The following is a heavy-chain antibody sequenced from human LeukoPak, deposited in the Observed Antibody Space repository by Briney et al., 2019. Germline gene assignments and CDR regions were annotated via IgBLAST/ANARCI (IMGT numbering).Heavy chain of an antibody. D-gene: IGHD3-16*01. CDR1: GGSISSGGYY. J-gene: IGHJ4*02. CDR3: ARSAGTRGIDY. V-gene: IGHV4-31*03. Sequence: SETLSLTCTVSGGSISSGGYYWSWIRQHPGKGLEWIGYIYYSGSTYYNPSPKSRVTISVDTSKNQFSLKLSSVTAADTAVYYCARSAGTRGIDYWGQGTLVTVSS. CDR2: IYYSGST.